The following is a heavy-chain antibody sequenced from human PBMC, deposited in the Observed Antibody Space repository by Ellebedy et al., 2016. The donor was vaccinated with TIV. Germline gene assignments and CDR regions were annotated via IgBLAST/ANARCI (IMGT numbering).Heavy chain of an antibody. CDR2: ISAYNGDT. Sequence: ASVKVSCKASGYTFTSYGISWVRQAPGQGLEWMGWISAYNGDTNYAQKVQGRVTMTTDTSTSTAYMELRSLRSDDTAMYYCARKGPFSYDTSGYSDYWGQGTLVTVSS. CDR1: GYTFTSYG. J-gene: IGHJ4*02. V-gene: IGHV1-18*01. CDR3: ARKGPFSYDTSGYSDY. D-gene: IGHD3-22*01.